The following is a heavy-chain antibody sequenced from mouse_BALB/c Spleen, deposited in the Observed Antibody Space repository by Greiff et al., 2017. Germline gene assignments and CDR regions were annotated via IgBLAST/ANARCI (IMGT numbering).Heavy chain of an antibody. CDR3: ARRYYGYYFDY. D-gene: IGHD1-2*01. V-gene: IGHV1-54*01. J-gene: IGHJ2*01. CDR1: GYAFTNYL. Sequence: QVQLQQSGAELVRPGTSVKVSCKASGYAFTNYLIEWVKQRPGQGLEWIGVINPGSGGTNYNEKFKGKATLTADKSSSTAYMQLSSLTSDDSAVYFCARRYYGYYFDYWGQGTTLTVSS. CDR2: INPGSGGT.